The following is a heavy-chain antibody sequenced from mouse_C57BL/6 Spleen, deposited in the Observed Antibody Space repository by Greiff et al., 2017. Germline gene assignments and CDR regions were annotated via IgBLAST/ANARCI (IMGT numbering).Heavy chain of an antibody. CDR1: GYTFTSYG. J-gene: IGHJ4*01. Sequence: QVQLQQSGAELARPGASVKLSCKASGYTFTSYGISWVKQRTGQGLEWIGEIYPRSGNTYYNEKFKGKATLTADKSSSTAYMELRSLTSEDSAVYFCARNRNDVGYDYPYAMDYWGQGTSVTVSS. V-gene: IGHV1-81*01. CDR3: ARNRNDVGYDYPYAMDY. CDR2: IYPRSGNT. D-gene: IGHD2-4*01.